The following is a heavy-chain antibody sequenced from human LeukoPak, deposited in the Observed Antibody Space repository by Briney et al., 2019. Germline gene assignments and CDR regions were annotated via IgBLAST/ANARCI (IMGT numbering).Heavy chain of an antibody. V-gene: IGHV1-2*02. Sequence: GASVKVSCKASGGTFSSYAISWVRQAPGQGLEWMGWINPNSGGTNYAQKFQGRVTMTRDTSISTAYMELSRLRSDDTAVYYCTKSRWYDFWTLDYWGQGTLVTVSS. CDR3: TKSRWYDFWTLDY. D-gene: IGHD3-3*01. CDR2: INPNSGGT. CDR1: GGTFSSYA. J-gene: IGHJ4*02.